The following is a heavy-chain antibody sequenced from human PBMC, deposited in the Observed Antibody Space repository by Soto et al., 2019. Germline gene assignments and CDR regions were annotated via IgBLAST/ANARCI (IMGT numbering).Heavy chain of an antibody. CDR2: INHSGST. D-gene: IGHD1-26*01. CDR3: ARGGWELPPRGVNAFDI. J-gene: IGHJ3*02. Sequence: QVQLQQWGAGLLKPSETLSLTCAVYGGSFSGYYWSWIRQPPGKGLEWIGEINHSGSTNYNPSLKSRVTISVDTSKNQFSLTLSSVTAADTAVYYCARGGWELPPRGVNAFDIWGQGTMVTVSS. CDR1: GGSFSGYY. V-gene: IGHV4-34*01.